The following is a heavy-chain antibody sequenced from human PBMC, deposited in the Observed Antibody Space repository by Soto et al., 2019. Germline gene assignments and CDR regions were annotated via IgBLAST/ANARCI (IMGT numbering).Heavy chain of an antibody. CDR1: GFSFEHYG. CDR2: IWYDGSLQ. D-gene: IGHD5-12*01. Sequence: QVQMVESGGGVVQPGRSLRLSCAASGFSFEHYGMHWVRQAPGRGLEWVAIIWYDGSLQYYADAVKGRFTISRDNSKNTLYLEMNSLRAEDTAVYYCANLWGDGYNLGQDYNGMDVWGQGTTVIVSS. CDR3: ANLWGDGYNLGQDYNGMDV. V-gene: IGHV3-33*06. J-gene: IGHJ6*02.